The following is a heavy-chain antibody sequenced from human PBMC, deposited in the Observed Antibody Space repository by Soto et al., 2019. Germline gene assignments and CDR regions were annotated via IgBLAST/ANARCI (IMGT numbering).Heavy chain of an antibody. CDR1: GFTFSSYS. D-gene: IGHD1-26*01. CDR2: ISSGSKTI. CDR3: AREDILGARSFDY. Sequence: EVQLVESGGALVQWGGSLRLSCAASGFTFSSYSVNWVRQAPGKGLEWVSYISSGSKTIYYADSVKGRFTVSRDNAKNSQYLQMNSLRDEDTAVYYCAREDILGARSFDYWGQGTLVTVSS. V-gene: IGHV3-48*02. J-gene: IGHJ4*02.